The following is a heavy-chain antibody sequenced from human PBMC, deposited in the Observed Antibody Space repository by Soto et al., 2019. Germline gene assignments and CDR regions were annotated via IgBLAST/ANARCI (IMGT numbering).Heavy chain of an antibody. CDR2: INPSGGST. D-gene: IGHD6-6*01. CDR1: GYTFTSYY. Sequence: ASVKVSCKASGYTFTSYYMHWVRQAPGQGLEWMGIINPSGGSTSYAQKFQGRVTTTRDTSTSTVYMELSSLRSEDTAVYYCASSSSSSLDWFDPWGQGTLVTVSS. J-gene: IGHJ5*02. CDR3: ASSSSSSLDWFDP. V-gene: IGHV1-46*01.